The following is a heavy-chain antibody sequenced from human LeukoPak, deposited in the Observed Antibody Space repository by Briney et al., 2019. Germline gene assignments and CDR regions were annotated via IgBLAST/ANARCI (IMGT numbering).Heavy chain of an antibody. CDR2: IHPDSSDK. Sequence: GGSLRLSCEASGFTFRHSWLSWIRQTPGKGLEWVANIHPDSSDKFYVDSMEGRFTISRDNTKNSLYLQIDNARLDDTGLYYCTRLPRETAGDYWGQGVPVIVSS. CDR1: GFTFRHSW. V-gene: IGHV3-7*03. D-gene: IGHD1-14*01. CDR3: TRLPRETAGDY. J-gene: IGHJ4*02.